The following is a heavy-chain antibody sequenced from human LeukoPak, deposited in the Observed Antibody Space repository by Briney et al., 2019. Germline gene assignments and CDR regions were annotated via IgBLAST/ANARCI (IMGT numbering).Heavy chain of an antibody. Sequence: ASVKVSCKASGYTFTSYYMHWVRQAPGQGLEWMGIINPSGGSTSYAQKFQGRVTMTRDTSISTAYMELSRLRSDDTAVYYCARDYFSGMATRRINSFDPWGQGTLVTVSS. D-gene: IGHD2-15*01. CDR1: GYTFTSYY. CDR2: INPSGGST. V-gene: IGHV1-2*02. J-gene: IGHJ5*02. CDR3: ARDYFSGMATRRINSFDP.